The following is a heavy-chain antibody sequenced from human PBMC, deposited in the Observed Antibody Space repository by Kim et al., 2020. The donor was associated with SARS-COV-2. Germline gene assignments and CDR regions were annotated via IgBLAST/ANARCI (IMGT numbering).Heavy chain of an antibody. J-gene: IGHJ3*02. CDR1: GFTLSSYA. Sequence: GGSLRLSCAASGFTLSSYAMSWVRQAPGMGLEWVSVIYSGGTGTNYADSVKGRFTISRDSAKNTLYLQMNSLTAEDTALYYCARDCRGYAGVRRSFDIWGQGTMVTVSS. V-gene: IGHV3-23*03. CDR2: IYSGGTGT. CDR3: ARDCRGYAGVRRSFDI. D-gene: IGHD2-8*01.